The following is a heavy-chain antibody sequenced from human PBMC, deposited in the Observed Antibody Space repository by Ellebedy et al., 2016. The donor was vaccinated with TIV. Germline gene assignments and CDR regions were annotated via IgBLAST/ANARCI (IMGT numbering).Heavy chain of an antibody. D-gene: IGHD6-19*01. CDR3: AHGSGWVLDQ. CDR1: GSSLTTPAVG. CDR2: LYWDDDN. V-gene: IGHV2-5*02. Sequence: SGPTLVKPTQTLTLTCTFSGSSLTTPAVGVGWIRQPPGNALEWLALLYWDDDNHYSPSLRSRLTLTKDTAKNQVILTMTNMDPVDTATYWCAHGSGWVLDQWGQGALVTVSS. J-gene: IGHJ4*02.